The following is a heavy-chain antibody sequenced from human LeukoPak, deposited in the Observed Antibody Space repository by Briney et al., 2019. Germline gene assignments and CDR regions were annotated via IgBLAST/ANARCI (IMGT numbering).Heavy chain of an antibody. J-gene: IGHJ5*02. V-gene: IGHV4-59*12. D-gene: IGHD1-26*01. CDR2: IYYSGTT. CDR3: ARDPLWEGDGPGSFDP. CDR1: GGSISNYY. Sequence: SETLSLTCTVSGGSISNYYWNWIRQPPGKGLEWIGYIYYSGTTNYNPSPKSRVTISIDTSKNQFSLRLNSVTAADTAVYYCARDPLWEGDGPGSFDPWGQGALVTVSS.